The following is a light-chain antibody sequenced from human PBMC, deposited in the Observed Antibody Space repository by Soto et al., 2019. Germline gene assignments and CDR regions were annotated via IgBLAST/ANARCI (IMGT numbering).Light chain of an antibody. CDR2: LNSDGSH. CDR3: QTWGTGIVV. J-gene: IGLJ2*01. V-gene: IGLV4-69*01. Sequence: QHVLTQSPSASASLGASVKLTCTLSSGHSSYAIAWHQQQPEKGPRYLMKLNSDGSHSKGDGIPDRFSGSSSGAERYLTISSLQSEDEADYDCQTWGTGIVVFGGGTKLTVL. CDR1: SGHSSYA.